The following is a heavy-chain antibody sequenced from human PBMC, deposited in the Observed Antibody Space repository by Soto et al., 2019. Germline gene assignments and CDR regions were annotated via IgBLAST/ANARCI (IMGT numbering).Heavy chain of an antibody. CDR2: IIPIFGTA. D-gene: IGHD1-26*01. CDR1: GGTFSSYA. V-gene: IGHV1-69*13. CDR3: ARCAWELLPRPRTAVDYYYYGMDV. Sequence: ASVKVSCKASGGTFSSYAISWVRQAPGQGLEWMGGIIPIFGTANYAQKFQGRVTITADESTSTAYMELSSLRSEDTAVYYCARCAWELLPRPRTAVDYYYYGMDVWGQGTTVTVSS. J-gene: IGHJ6*02.